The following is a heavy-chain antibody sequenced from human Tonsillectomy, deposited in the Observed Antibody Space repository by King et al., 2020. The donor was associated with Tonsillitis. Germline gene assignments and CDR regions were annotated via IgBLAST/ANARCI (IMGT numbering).Heavy chain of an antibody. D-gene: IGHD4-23*01. V-gene: IGHV4-38-2*01. CDR1: GYSISSGYY. Sequence: VQLQESGPGLVKPSETLSLTCAVSGYSISSGYYWGWIRQPPGKGLEWIGSLYHSGSTYYNPSLKSRVTTSVDTSQNQFSLKLSSVTAADTAVYYCARGYGVNSRFYFASGGQGPLAPVS. CDR2: LYHSGST. J-gene: IGHJ4*02. CDR3: ARGYGVNSRFYFAS.